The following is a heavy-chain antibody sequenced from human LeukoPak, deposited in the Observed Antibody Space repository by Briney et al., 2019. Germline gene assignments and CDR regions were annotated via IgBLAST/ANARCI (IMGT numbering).Heavy chain of an antibody. J-gene: IGHJ4*02. CDR2: INHSGST. D-gene: IGHD4-23*01. V-gene: IGHV4-34*01. Sequence: SETLSLTCAVYGGSFSGYYWSWIRQPPGKGLEWIGEINHSGSTNYNPSLKSRVSISMDKSKNQFSLRLTSVTAADTAVYYCARLNDYGGHLDYWGQGTLVTVSS. CDR3: ARLNDYGGHLDY. CDR1: GGSFSGYY.